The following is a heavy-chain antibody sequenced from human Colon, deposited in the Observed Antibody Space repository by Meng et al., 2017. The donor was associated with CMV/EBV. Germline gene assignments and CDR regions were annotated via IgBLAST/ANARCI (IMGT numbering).Heavy chain of an antibody. V-gene: IGHV3-30*02. CDR3: AKVNTQYCSSVSCPKGGFDP. CDR1: FSSYG. D-gene: IGHD2-2*01. CDR2: IRYNRESK. Sequence: FSSYGMNWVRQAPGKGLEWVAFIRYNRESKLYADSVRGRFFISRDNSKNMLYLQMNSLKPEDTSLYYCAKVNTQYCSSVSCPKGGFDPWGQGTLVTVSS. J-gene: IGHJ5*02.